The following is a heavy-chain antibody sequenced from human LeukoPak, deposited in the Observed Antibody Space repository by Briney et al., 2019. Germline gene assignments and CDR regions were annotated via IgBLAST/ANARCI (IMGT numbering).Heavy chain of an antibody. CDR1: GGSISSYY. J-gene: IGHJ6*03. Sequence: SETLSLTWTVSGGSISSYYWSWIRQPPGKGLEWIGYIYYSGSTNYNPSLKSRVTISVDTSKNQFSLKLSSVTAADTAVYYCARHGYYYYYIDVWGKGTTVTVSS. V-gene: IGHV4-59*08. CDR2: IYYSGST. CDR3: ARHGYYYYYIDV.